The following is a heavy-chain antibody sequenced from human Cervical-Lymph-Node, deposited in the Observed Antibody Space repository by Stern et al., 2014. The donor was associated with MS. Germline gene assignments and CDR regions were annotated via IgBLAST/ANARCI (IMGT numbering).Heavy chain of an antibody. CDR3: AADRPAASLYYYYGMDV. CDR1: GFTFTSPA. D-gene: IGHD2-2*01. J-gene: IGHJ6*02. V-gene: IGHV1-58*01. Sequence: QLVQSGPEVKKPGPSVKVSCKASGFTFTSPAVQWVRQARGQRLEWLGWIVVGSGNTNYAQKFQERVTITRDMSTSTAYMELSSLRSEDTAVYYCAADRPAASLYYYYGMDVWGQGTTVTVSS. CDR2: IVVGSGNT.